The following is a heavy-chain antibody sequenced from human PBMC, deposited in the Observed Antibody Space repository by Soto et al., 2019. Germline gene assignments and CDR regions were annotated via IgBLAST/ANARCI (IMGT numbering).Heavy chain of an antibody. D-gene: IGHD1-26*01. CDR3: AHRSLTGGYFDS. J-gene: IGHJ4*01. CDR2: IYWDDDK. V-gene: IGHV2-5*02. CDR1: GVSLSTSGVG. Sequence: QITLKESGPTLVKPTETLTLTCTFSGVSLSTSGVGVGWIRQPPGKALELLARIYWDDDKRYRPSLENRLTITKDTSKNQVVLTMTNMDPVDTGTYYCAHRSLTGGYFDSWGHGILVTVSS.